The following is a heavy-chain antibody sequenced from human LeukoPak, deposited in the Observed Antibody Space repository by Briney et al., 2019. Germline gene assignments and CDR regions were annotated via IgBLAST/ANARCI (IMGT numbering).Heavy chain of an antibody. J-gene: IGHJ4*01. CDR3: ARGMADSSGHHRPEY. V-gene: IGHV3-72*01. CDR2: IRHRARGFTT. Sequence: GGSLRLSCAASGFIFSDHYMDWVRQAPGKGLEWVGRIRHRARGFTTLYAASVNGRFTVSRDDSKSSLFLQMDSLKTEDTAVYYCARGMADSSGHHRPEYWGHGTLVTVSS. D-gene: IGHD3-22*01. CDR1: GFIFSDHY.